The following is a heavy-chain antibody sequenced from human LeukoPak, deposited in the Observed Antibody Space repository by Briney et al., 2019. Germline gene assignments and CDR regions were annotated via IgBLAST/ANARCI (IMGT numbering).Heavy chain of an antibody. V-gene: IGHV3-48*03. CDR2: ISGGDTTT. Sequence: GGSLRLSCAASGFTFSTYEMHWVRQAPGKGLDRVSYISGGDTTTYYADSVKGRFTISRDNAKNSLYLQMNSLRDEDTAVYYCVRDGNLELDALDIWGQGAMVAVST. D-gene: IGHD1-7*01. CDR1: GFTFSTYE. J-gene: IGHJ3*02. CDR3: VRDGNLELDALDI.